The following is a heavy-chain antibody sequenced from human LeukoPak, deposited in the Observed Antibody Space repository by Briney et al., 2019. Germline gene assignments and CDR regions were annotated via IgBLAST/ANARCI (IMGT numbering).Heavy chain of an antibody. V-gene: IGHV3-74*01. J-gene: IGHJ5*02. CDR1: GFTFSNYW. D-gene: IGHD5-18*01. CDR2: INSDGSST. CDR3: GRNRYSYSVDA. Sequence: GSLLLPCSASGFTFSNYWMYWVRQAPGEGLVWGSRINSDGSSTTYADFVKGRFTISRDNSKNTLYLQMNSLRAEDTAVYYCGRNRYSYSVDAWGQGTLVTVSS.